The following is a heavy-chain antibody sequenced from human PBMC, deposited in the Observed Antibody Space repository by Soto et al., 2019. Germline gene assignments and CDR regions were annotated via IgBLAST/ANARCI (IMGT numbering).Heavy chain of an antibody. CDR1: GYTFNTYG. J-gene: IGHJ5*02. Sequence: ASVKVSCKASGYTFNTYGISWVRQAPGQGLEGMGWMSAYHGNTNYAEKFQGRVTMTTDTSTSTAYMELRSLRSDDTAVYYCARTGSVTVAYWFDPWGQGTLVTVSS. CDR3: ARTGSVTVAYWFDP. CDR2: MSAYHGNT. D-gene: IGHD6-19*01. V-gene: IGHV1-18*01.